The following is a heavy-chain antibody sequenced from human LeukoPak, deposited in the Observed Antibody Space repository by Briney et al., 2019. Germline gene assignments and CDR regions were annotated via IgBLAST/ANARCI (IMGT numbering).Heavy chain of an antibody. CDR2: IYPGYSDT. CDR1: GYSFTSYW. V-gene: IGHV5-51*01. CDR3: ARIGYCSGGSCYGIDY. J-gene: IGHJ4*02. D-gene: IGHD2-15*01. Sequence: GESLKISCKGSGYSFTSYWIGWVRQMPGKGLEGMGIIYPGYSDTRYSPPFQGQVTISADKSISTAYLQWSSLKASDTAMYYCARIGYCSGGSCYGIDYWGQGTLVTVCS.